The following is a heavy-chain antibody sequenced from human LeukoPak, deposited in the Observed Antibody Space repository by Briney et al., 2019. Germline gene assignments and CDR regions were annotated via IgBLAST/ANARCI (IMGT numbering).Heavy chain of an antibody. J-gene: IGHJ4*02. D-gene: IGHD1-14*01. V-gene: IGHV4-31*03. CDR2: IYYSEST. CDR3: ARGNRSTQGY. CDR1: APSISSGGSY. Sequence: SETLSLTCTLSAPSISSGGSYCSWIRQPPGKGLEWLGYIYYSESTYYNPSLKSRVTISVDTSKNQFSLKLSSVTAADTAVYYCARGNRSTQGYWGQGTLVTVSS.